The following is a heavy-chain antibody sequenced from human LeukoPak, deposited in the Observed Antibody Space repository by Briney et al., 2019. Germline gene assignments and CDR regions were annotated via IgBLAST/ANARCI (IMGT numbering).Heavy chain of an antibody. Sequence: ASAKVSCKASGYTFTSYGISWVRQAPGQGLEWMGIINPSGGSTSYAQKFQGRVTMTRDTSTSTVYMELSSLRSEDTAVYYCARSWPTCSSTSCYAEWDYWGQGTLVTVSS. CDR2: INPSGGST. J-gene: IGHJ4*02. D-gene: IGHD2-2*01. V-gene: IGHV1-46*01. CDR3: ARSWPTCSSTSCYAEWDY. CDR1: GYTFTSYG.